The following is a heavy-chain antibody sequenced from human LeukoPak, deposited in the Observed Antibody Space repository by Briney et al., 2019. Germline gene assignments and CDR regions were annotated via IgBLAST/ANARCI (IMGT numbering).Heavy chain of an antibody. CDR2: IYYSGRT. CDR1: GDSIRSSNYY. V-gene: IGHV4-39*01. D-gene: IGHD3-22*01. J-gene: IGHJ1*01. CDR3: ARRRYYDGSGYLD. Sequence: PSETLSLTCLVSGDSIRSSNYYWAWIRQPPGKGLEWIGSIYYSGRTYYNSSLKSRVSMSVDTTKNQFSLRLTSMTAADTAVYYCARRRYYDGSGYLDWGQGTLVIVS.